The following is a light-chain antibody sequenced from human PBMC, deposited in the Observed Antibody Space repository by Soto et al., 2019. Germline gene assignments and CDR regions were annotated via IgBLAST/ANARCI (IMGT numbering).Light chain of an antibody. CDR2: GAS. CDR1: QSVSSSY. V-gene: IGKV3-20*01. Sequence: IVLTQSPGTLSLSPGERATLSCRASQSVSSSYLAWYQQKPGQAPRLLIYGASSRATGIPDRFSGSGSGTDFTLTISRLESEDFTVYYCQQYGSSITVGQGTRLEIK. CDR3: QQYGSSIT. J-gene: IGKJ5*01.